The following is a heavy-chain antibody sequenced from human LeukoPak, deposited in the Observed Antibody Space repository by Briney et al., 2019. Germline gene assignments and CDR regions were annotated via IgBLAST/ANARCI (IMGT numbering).Heavy chain of an antibody. D-gene: IGHD2-2*01. Sequence: GGSLRLSCAPSGFTFTRYAMSWVRPAPGRGLEWVSAISGSGGSTHYADSVKGRFTISRDNSKNTLYLQMNSLRAEDTAVYYCAKARGYCSSTGCSKGGYFVYWGQGPLATVSS. CDR3: AKARGYCSSTGCSKGGYFVY. CDR2: ISGSGGST. V-gene: IGHV3-23*01. CDR1: GFTFTRYA. J-gene: IGHJ4*02.